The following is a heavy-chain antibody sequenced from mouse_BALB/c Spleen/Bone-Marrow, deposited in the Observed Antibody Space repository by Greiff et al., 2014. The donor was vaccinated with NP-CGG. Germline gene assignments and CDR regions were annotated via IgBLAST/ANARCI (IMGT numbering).Heavy chain of an antibody. V-gene: IGHV14-3*02. J-gene: IGHJ1*01. CDR1: GFNIKDTY. Sequence: VQLQQSGSELVKPGASVKLSCAASGFNIKDTYMHWVKQRPEQGLEWIGRIDPANGDTKYDPKFQGKATITADTSPNTAYLQLSSLTSEDTAVYYCTRPSFYYGSSYCYFDVWGAGTTVTVSS. CDR2: IDPANGDT. D-gene: IGHD1-1*01. CDR3: TRPSFYYGSSYCYFDV.